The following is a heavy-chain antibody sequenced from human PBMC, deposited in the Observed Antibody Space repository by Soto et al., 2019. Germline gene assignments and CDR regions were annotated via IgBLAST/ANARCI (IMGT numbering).Heavy chain of an antibody. J-gene: IGHJ4*02. CDR2: ISYDGSNK. CDR3: ARDGGYFDWGLYYFDY. Sequence: QVQLVESGGGVVQPGRCLRLSCVASGFTFKTYAMHWVRQAPGKGLVWVAVISYDGSNKYYAGSVKRRFTIARDNSNSALYLQLNSLGAEDTGLDCLARDGGYFDWGLYYFDYWGQGSLGGVSS. V-gene: IGHV3-30-3*01. CDR1: GFTFKTYA. D-gene: IGHD3-9*01.